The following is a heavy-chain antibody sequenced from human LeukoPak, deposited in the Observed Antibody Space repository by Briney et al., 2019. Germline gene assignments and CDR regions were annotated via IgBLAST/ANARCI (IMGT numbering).Heavy chain of an antibody. CDR2: ISYDGSNK. V-gene: IGHV3-30-3*01. D-gene: IGHD5-12*01. J-gene: IGHJ4*02. CDR1: GFTFSSYA. CDR3: ARVRYSGYDSPTYFDY. Sequence: GGSLRLSCAASGFTFSSYAMHWVRQAPGKGLEWVAVISYDGSNKYYADSAKGRFTISRDNSKNTLYLQMNSLRAEDTAVYYCARVRYSGYDSPTYFDYWGQGTLVTVSS.